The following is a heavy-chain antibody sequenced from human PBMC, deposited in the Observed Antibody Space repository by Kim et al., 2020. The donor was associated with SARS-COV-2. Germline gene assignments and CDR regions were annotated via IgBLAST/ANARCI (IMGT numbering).Heavy chain of an antibody. CDR3: ARGTIAYCGGDCYSPYYFDY. D-gene: IGHD2-21*02. V-gene: IGHV1-69*13. Sequence: SVKVSCKASGGTFSSYAISWVRQAPGQGLEWMGGIIPIFGTANYAQKFQGRVTITADESTSTAYMELSSLRSEDTAVYYCARGTIAYCGGDCYSPYYFDYWGQGTLVTVSS. J-gene: IGHJ4*02. CDR1: GGTFSSYA. CDR2: IIPIFGTA.